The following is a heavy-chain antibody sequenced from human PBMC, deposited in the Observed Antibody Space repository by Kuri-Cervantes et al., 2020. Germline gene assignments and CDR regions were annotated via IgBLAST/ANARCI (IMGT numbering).Heavy chain of an antibody. J-gene: IGHJ5*02. V-gene: IGHV4-34*12. CDR3: ARAALLRYFDWLNWFDP. Sequence: SQTLSLTCAVYGGSLSGYYWSWIRQPPGKGLEWIGEIIHSGSTNYNPSLKSRVTISVDTSKNQFSLKLSSVTAADTAVYYCARAALLRYFDWLNWFDPWGQGTLVTVSS. CDR1: GGSLSGYY. CDR2: IIHSGST. D-gene: IGHD3-9*01.